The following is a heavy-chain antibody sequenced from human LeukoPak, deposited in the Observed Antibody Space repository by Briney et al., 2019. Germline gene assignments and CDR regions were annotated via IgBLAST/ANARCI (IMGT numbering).Heavy chain of an antibody. Sequence: SETLSLTCTVSGVSISSGDYYWSWIRQPPGKGLEWIGYIYYSGSTYYNPSLKSRVTISVDTSKNQFSLKLSSVTAADTAVYYCARARSDYGSSHFDYWGQGTLVTVSS. V-gene: IGHV4-30-4*01. D-gene: IGHD1-26*01. CDR2: IYYSGST. CDR1: GVSISSGDYY. CDR3: ARARSDYGSSHFDY. J-gene: IGHJ4*02.